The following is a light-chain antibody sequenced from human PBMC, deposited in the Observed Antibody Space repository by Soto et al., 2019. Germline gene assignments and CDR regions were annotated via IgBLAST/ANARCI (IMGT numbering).Light chain of an antibody. CDR1: QSIRKY. CDR2: AAS. J-gene: IGKJ4*02. Sequence: DIQMTQSPSYLATSVGDRVIITCRASQSIRKYLNWYQHKPGKVPTLLIYAASSLQSGVPSRFSGSGSGTEFTLTITSLQPEDFATYYCQQSYSVPLTFGGGTKVDIK. CDR3: QQSYSVPLT. V-gene: IGKV1-39*01.